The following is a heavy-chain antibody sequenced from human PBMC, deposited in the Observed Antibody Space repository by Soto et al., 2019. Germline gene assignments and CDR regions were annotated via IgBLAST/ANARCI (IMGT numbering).Heavy chain of an antibody. J-gene: IGHJ4*02. CDR1: GGTFSSYT. D-gene: IGHD3-22*01. CDR2: IIPILGIA. V-gene: IGHV1-69*02. CDR3: ARGYYDSSGYYLGAPRVHKDY. Sequence: SVKVSCKASGGTFSSYTISWVRQAPGQGLEWMGRIIPILGIANYAQKFQGRVTITADKSTSTAYMELSSLRSEDTAVYYCARGYYDSSGYYLGAPRVHKDYWGQGTLVTVSS.